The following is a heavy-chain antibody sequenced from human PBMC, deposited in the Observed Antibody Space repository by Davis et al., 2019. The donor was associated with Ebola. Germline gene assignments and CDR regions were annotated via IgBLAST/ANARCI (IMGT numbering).Heavy chain of an antibody. V-gene: IGHV5-10-1*01. Sequence: PGGSLRLSCKASGYNFISYWISWVRQMPGKGLEWMGEINPSDSETKYSPSFQGHVTISTDKSISTAYLQWSNMRASDSALYYCARLQVSSPGSSDGVDVWGKGTAVTV. CDR2: INPSDSET. J-gene: IGHJ6*03. D-gene: IGHD4-11*01. CDR1: GYNFISYW. CDR3: ARLQVSSPGSSDGVDV.